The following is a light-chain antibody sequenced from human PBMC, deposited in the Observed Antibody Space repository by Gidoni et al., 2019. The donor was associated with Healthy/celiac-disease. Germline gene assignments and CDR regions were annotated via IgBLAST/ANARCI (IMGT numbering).Light chain of an antibody. Sequence: SYELTQPPSVSVSPGQTARITCSGDSLPKKYAYWYQQKSGQAPVLVIYEDNKRHSGTPERFSGSSSGTMATLTISGAQVEDEGDYYCYSTDISGTLSVFGGGTKLTVL. CDR2: EDN. CDR3: YSTDISGTLSV. J-gene: IGLJ2*01. V-gene: IGLV3-10*01. CDR1: SLPKKY.